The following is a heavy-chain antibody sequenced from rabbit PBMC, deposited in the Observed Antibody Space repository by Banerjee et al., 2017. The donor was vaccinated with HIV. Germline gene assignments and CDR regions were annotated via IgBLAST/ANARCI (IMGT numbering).Heavy chain of an antibody. J-gene: IGHJ4*01. V-gene: IGHV1S45*01. CDR3: ARDSYFDDSYFNL. CDR1: GFSFSSSYY. D-gene: IGHD6-1*01. CDR2: IYAGSSGST. Sequence: QEQLVESGGGLVQPGGSLKLSCKASGFSFSSSYYMCWVRQAPGKGLEWIGCIYAGSSGSTYYASWAKGRFTISKTSSTTVTLQMTSLTAADTATYFCARDSYFDDSYFNLWGPGTLVTVS.